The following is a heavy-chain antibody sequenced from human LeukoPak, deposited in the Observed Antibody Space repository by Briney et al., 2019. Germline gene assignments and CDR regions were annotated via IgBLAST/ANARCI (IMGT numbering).Heavy chain of an antibody. J-gene: IGHJ4*02. D-gene: IGHD6-13*01. CDR1: GYAFTGSY. Sequence: ASVKVSCKASGYAFTGSYLHWVRQAPGQGLEWMGWFNPDSGGTHYAQKFQGRVTMTRDTSISTAYMELNRLRSDYTAVYYCARQQQLLDYWGQGTLVTVSS. V-gene: IGHV1-2*02. CDR2: FNPDSGGT. CDR3: ARQQQLLDY.